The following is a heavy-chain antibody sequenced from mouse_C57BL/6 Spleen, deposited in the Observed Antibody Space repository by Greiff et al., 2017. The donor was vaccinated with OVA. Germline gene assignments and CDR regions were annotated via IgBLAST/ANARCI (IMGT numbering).Heavy chain of an antibody. CDR2: IYPGSGST. J-gene: IGHJ4*01. CDR3: AYYGSDYYAMDY. D-gene: IGHD1-1*01. Sequence: QVQLQQPGAELVKPGASVKMSCKASGYTFTSYWITWVKQRPGQGLEWIGDIYPGSGSTNYTEKFKSKATLTVETSSSTAYMQLSSLTSEDSAVYYCAYYGSDYYAMDYWGQGTSVTVSS. V-gene: IGHV1-55*01. CDR1: GYTFTSYW.